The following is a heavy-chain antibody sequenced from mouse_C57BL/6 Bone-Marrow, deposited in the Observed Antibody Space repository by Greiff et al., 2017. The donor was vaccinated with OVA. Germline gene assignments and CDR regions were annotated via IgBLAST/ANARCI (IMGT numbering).Heavy chain of an antibody. Sequence: VQLKESGPVLVKPGASVKMSCKASGYTFTDYYMNWVKQSHGKSLEWIGVINPYNGGTSYNQKFKGKATLTVDKSSSTAYMELNSLTSEDSAVYYCARSGYYGSSTDAMDYWGQGTSVTVSS. CDR2: INPYNGGT. CDR3: ARSGYYGSSTDAMDY. V-gene: IGHV1-19*01. CDR1: GYTFTDYY. D-gene: IGHD1-1*01. J-gene: IGHJ4*01.